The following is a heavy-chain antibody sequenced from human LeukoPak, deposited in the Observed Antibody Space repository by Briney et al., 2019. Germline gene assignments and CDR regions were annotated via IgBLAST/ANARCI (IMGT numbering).Heavy chain of an antibody. J-gene: IGHJ4*02. D-gene: IGHD6-19*01. CDR2: ISGDGGST. Sequence: GGSLRLSCAASGFTFDDYAMHWVRHAPGKGLEWVSLISGDGGSTYYADSVEGRFTISRDNSKNSLYLQMNSLRTEDTALYYCAKDRYSSGWEFDYWGQGTLVTVSS. V-gene: IGHV3-43*02. CDR3: AKDRYSSGWEFDY. CDR1: GFTFDDYA.